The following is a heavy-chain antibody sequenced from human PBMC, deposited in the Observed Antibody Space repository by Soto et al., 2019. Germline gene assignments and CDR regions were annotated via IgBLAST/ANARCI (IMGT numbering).Heavy chain of an antibody. CDR2: ISSTTNYI. Sequence: GGSLRLSCAASEFTFTMYSMNWVRHAPGKGLEWVSSISSTTNYIYYGDSMKGRFTISRDNAKNSLYLEMNSLRAEDTAVYYCARESEDLTSNFDYWGQGTLVTVSS. CDR3: ARESEDLTSNFDY. J-gene: IGHJ4*02. V-gene: IGHV3-21*06. CDR1: EFTFTMYS.